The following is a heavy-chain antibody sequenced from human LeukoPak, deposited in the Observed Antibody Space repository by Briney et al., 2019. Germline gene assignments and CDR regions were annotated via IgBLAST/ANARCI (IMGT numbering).Heavy chain of an antibody. J-gene: IGHJ1*01. V-gene: IGHV4-38-2*02. CDR3: ASTVVPAADTYSSSSRVYFQH. CDR1: GYSISSGYY. Sequence: PSETLSLTCTVSGYSISSGYYWGWIRPPPGKGLEGIGSIYHSGSTYYNPSLKSRVTISVDTSKNQFSLKLSSVTAADTAVYYCASTVVPAADTYSSSSRVYFQHWGQGTLVTVSS. CDR2: IYHSGST. D-gene: IGHD6-6*01.